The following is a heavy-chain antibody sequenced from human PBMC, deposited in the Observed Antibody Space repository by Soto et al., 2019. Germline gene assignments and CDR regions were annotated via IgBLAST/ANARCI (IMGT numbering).Heavy chain of an antibody. J-gene: IGHJ4*02. CDR3: ARLEGLATISYYFDF. D-gene: IGHD3-9*01. CDR1: GDSINSDKYY. CDR2: IYSRGNT. V-gene: IGHV4-39*01. Sequence: PSETLSLTCSVSGDSINSDKYYWGWIRQPPGKGLEWIGSIYSRGNTYYNPSLQTRVTISLDKSKSQFSLKLNSVTAADSAVYFCARLEGLATISYYFDFWGQGALVTVSS.